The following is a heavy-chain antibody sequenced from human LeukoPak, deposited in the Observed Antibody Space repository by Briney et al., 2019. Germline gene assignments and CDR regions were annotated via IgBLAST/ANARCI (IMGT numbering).Heavy chain of an antibody. V-gene: IGHV4-59*01. J-gene: IGHJ5*02. D-gene: IGHD3-10*01. CDR2: IYYSGST. Sequence: KPSETLSLTCTVSGGSISSYYWSWIRQPPGKGLEWIGYIYYSGSTNYNPSLKSRVTISIDTSKKQFSLKLSSVTAADTAVYYCAMWTDYYYRFDPWGQGTLVTVSS. CDR1: GGSISSYY. CDR3: AMWTDYYYRFDP.